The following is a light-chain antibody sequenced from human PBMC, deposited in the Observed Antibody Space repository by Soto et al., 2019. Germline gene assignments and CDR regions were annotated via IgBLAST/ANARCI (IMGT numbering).Light chain of an antibody. CDR3: SSYTGSNTLVV. CDR1: SNDLGAYNF. V-gene: IGLV2-14*01. CDR2: EVS. J-gene: IGLJ2*01. Sequence: QSVLTQPASVSGSPGQSITISCTGTSNDLGAYNFVSWYQQHPGEAPKLIISEVSDRPSGVSTRFSGSKSGNTASLTISGLQTEDEADYYCSSYTGSNTLVVFGGGTKLTVL.